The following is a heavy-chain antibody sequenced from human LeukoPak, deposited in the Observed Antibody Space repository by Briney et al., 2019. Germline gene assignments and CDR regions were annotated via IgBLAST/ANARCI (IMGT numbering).Heavy chain of an antibody. Sequence: GGSLRLSCAASGFTFSSYWMHWVRQAPGKGLVWVSRINSDGSSTSYADSVKGRFTISRDNAKNTLYLQMNSLRAEDTAVCYCARGPDYYYYGMDVWGQGTTVTVSS. CDR2: INSDGSST. J-gene: IGHJ6*02. CDR1: GFTFSSYW. CDR3: ARGPDYYYYGMDV. V-gene: IGHV3-74*01.